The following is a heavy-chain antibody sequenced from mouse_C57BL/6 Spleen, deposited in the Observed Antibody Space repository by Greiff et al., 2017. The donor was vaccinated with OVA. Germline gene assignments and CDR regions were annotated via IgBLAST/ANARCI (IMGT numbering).Heavy chain of an antibody. D-gene: IGHD2-4*01. CDR1: GFSLTSYG. CDR3: ASYDYDGWYFDY. CDR2: IWSGGST. Sequence: VKLMESGPGLVQPSQSLSITCTVSGFSLTSYGVHWVRQSPGKGLEWLGVIWSGGSTDYNAAFISRLSISKDNSKSQIFFKMNSLQADDTAIYYCASYDYDGWYFDYWGQGTTLTVSS. J-gene: IGHJ2*01. V-gene: IGHV2-2*01.